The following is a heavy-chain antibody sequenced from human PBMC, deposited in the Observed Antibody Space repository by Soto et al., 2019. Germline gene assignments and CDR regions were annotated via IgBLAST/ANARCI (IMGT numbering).Heavy chain of an antibody. J-gene: IGHJ5*02. CDR1: GFSLSASGAS. D-gene: IGHD3-10*02. Sequence: SGPTLVNPTQTLRLTCAFSGFSLSASGASVGWIRQPPGKALEWLAHIYWNDDKRYSPSLRSRLTISKDTSKNQVVLTYTNMDPADTGSYYCVHRLDVPGLAFDPWGQGTLVTVSS. V-gene: IGHV2-5*01. CDR3: VHRLDVPGLAFDP. CDR2: IYWNDDK.